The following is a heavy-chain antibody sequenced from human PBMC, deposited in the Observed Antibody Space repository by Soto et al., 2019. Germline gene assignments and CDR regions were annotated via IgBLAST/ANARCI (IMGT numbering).Heavy chain of an antibody. CDR1: GYTFSSYA. CDR3: ARGGYYDSSGARNYHYYGMNV. D-gene: IGHD3-22*01. V-gene: IGHV1-18*01. CDR2: ISPYSDET. J-gene: IGHJ6*02. Sequence: ASVKVSCKATGYTFSSYAISWVRQAHRQGLEWLGWISPYSDETQYAQKTQGRVFMTIDRSARTAYLDLRSLRSDDTAVYYCARGGYYDSSGARNYHYYGMNVWGQGTTVTVSS.